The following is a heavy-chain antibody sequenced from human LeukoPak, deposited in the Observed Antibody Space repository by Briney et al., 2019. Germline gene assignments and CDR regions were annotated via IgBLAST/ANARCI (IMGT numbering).Heavy chain of an antibody. CDR3: ARHGGYGDYLTEYFQH. J-gene: IGHJ1*01. V-gene: IGHV5-51*01. D-gene: IGHD4-17*01. Sequence: GESLKISCKGSGYILTNYWIGWVRQMPGKGLEWMGIIHPGDSDTRYSPSFQGQVTLSADKSINTAYPQWSSLTASDTAMYYCARHGGYGDYLTEYFQHWGQGTLVTVSS. CDR1: GYILTNYW. CDR2: IHPGDSDT.